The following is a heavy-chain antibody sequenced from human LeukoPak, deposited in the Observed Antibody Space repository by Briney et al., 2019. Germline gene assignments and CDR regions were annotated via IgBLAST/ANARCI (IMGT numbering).Heavy chain of an antibody. D-gene: IGHD6-25*01. CDR2: ISSSSSYI. Sequence: GGSLRLSSAASGFTFSSYSMNWVRQAPGKGLEWVSSISSSSSYIYYADSVKGRFTISRDNAKNSLYLQMNSLRAEDTAVYYCARSGVQLRYYYYYMDVWGKGTTVTVSS. J-gene: IGHJ6*03. CDR3: ARSGVQLRYYYYYMDV. CDR1: GFTFSSYS. V-gene: IGHV3-21*01.